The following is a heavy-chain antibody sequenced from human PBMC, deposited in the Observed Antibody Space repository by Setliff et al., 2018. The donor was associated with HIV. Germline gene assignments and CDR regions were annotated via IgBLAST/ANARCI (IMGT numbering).Heavy chain of an antibody. CDR2: IRGNGVDR. V-gene: IGHV3-21*01. CDR1: GFMFSNYA. CDR3: ASIELAAMVPVDY. J-gene: IGHJ4*02. D-gene: IGHD5-18*01. Sequence: PGGSLRLSCAVSGFMFSNYAMNWVRQGPGRELAWVSAIRGNGVDRFYADSVKGRFTISRDNAKNSLFLQMNSLRAEDTAVYYCASIELAAMVPVDYWGQGTLVTVSS.